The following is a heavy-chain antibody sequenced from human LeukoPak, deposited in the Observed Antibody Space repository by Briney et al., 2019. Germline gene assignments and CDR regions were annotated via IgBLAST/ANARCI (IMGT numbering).Heavy chain of an antibody. Sequence: QPGGSLRLSCAASGFTCSSYAMHWVRQAPGKGGEGLVVISYDGSNKYYADSVKGRFTISRDNSKNTLYLQMNSLRAEDTAVYYCARGAGYSNSYYYMDVWGKGTTVTVSS. CDR3: ARGAGYSNSYYYMDV. D-gene: IGHD6-13*01. V-gene: IGHV3-30*01. J-gene: IGHJ6*03. CDR1: GFTCSSYA. CDR2: ISYDGSNK.